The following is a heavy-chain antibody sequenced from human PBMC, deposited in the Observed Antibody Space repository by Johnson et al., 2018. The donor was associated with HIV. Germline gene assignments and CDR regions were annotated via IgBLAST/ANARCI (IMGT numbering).Heavy chain of an antibody. CDR2: ISYDGSNK. D-gene: IGHD3-9*01. J-gene: IGHJ3*02. V-gene: IGHV3-30*04. CDR3: ARDYDIPRDDAFDI. CDR1: GFTFSSYA. Sequence: QMMLVESGGGLIQPGGSLRLSCAASGFTFSSYAMHWVRQAPGKGLEWVAVISYDGSNKYYADSVKGRFTISRDNSKNTLYLQMISLRGEDTAVCYCARDYDIPRDDAFDIWGQGTMVTVSS.